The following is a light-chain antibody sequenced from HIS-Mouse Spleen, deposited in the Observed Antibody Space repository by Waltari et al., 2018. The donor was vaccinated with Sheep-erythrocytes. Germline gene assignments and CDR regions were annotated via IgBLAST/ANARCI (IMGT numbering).Light chain of an antibody. CDR1: KLGDKY. CDR2: QDS. Sequence: SYELTQPPSVSVSPGQTASITCSGDKLGDKYACCYQQKPGQSPVLVIHQDSKRPSGIPERFSGSNSGNTATLTISGTQAMDEADYYCQAWDSSTAVFGGGTKLTVL. V-gene: IGLV3-1*01. J-gene: IGLJ2*01. CDR3: QAWDSSTAV.